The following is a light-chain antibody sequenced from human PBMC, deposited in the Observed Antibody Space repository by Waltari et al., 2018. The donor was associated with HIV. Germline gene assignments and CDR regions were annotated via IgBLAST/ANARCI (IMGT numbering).Light chain of an antibody. Sequence: QSALTQPASVSGSPGQSITISCTGTSRDVGSYNIVSWYQQNPGKAPKLMISEGSKRPSGVSNRFSGSKSGNPASLTISGLQAEDEADYYCCSYAGSSTLEVFGGGTKLTVL. CDR1: SRDVGSYNI. V-gene: IGLV2-23*01. CDR2: EGS. CDR3: CSYAGSSTLEV. J-gene: IGLJ2*01.